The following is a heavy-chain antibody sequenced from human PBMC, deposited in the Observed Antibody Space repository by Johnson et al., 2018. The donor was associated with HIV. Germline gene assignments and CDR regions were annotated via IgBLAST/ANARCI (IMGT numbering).Heavy chain of an antibody. V-gene: IGHV3-66*01. J-gene: IGHJ3*02. CDR3: ARDGYSGSSFGAFDI. CDR1: GFTVSSNY. CDR2: IYSGGST. Sequence: VQLVESGGGLVQPGGSLRLSCAASGFTVSSNYISWVRQAPGKGLEWASVIYSGGSTYYAAYSKGGFTIPTDNSKKTLYLQMNRLRAEDTAVYYCARDGYSGSSFGAFDIWGQGTMVTVSS. D-gene: IGHD6-6*01.